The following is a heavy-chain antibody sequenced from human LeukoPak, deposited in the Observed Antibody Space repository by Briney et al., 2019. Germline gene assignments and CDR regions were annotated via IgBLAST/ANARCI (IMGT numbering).Heavy chain of an antibody. V-gene: IGHV3-21*01. D-gene: IGHD6-19*01. CDR1: GFTFGTYA. CDR3: ARDGDEQWLVQSDY. J-gene: IGHJ4*02. Sequence: PGGSLRLSCAASGFTFGTYAVNWVRQAPGKGLEWVSSISSSSSYIYYADSAKGRFTISRDNAKNSLYLQMNSLRAEDTAVYYCARDGDEQWLVQSDYWGQGTLVTVSS. CDR2: ISSSSSYI.